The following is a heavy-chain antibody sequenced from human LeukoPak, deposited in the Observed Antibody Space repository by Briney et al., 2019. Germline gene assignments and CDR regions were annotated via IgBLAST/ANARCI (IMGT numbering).Heavy chain of an antibody. CDR2: ISYDGSNK. J-gene: IGHJ4*02. CDR3: ARGYYDYVWGSYRPTTHFDY. CDR1: GFTFSSYA. D-gene: IGHD3-16*02. V-gene: IGHV3-30-3*01. Sequence: GGSLRLSCAASGFTFSSYAMHWVRQAPGKGLGWVAVISYDGSNKYYADSVKGRFTISRDNSKNTLYLQMNSLRAEDTAVYYCARGYYDYVWGSYRPTTHFDYWGQGTLVTVSS.